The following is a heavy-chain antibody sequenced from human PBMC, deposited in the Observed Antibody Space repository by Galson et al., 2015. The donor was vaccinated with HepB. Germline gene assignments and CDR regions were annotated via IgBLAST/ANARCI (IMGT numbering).Heavy chain of an antibody. CDR2: INPSGGST. V-gene: IGHV1-46*01. J-gene: IGHJ3*02. D-gene: IGHD3-9*01. Sequence: SVKVSCKASGYTFTSYYMHWVRQAPGQGLEWMGIINPSGGSTSYAQKFQGRVTMTRDTSTSTVYMELSSLRSEDTAVYYCARLTGYMTMIGYQNAFDIWGQGTMVTVSS. CDR3: ARLTGYMTMIGYQNAFDI. CDR1: GYTFTSYY.